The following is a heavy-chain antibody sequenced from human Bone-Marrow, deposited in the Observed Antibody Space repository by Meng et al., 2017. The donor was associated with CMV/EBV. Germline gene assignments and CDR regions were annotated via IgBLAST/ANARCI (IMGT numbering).Heavy chain of an antibody. D-gene: IGHD3-10*01. J-gene: IGHJ5*02. CDR2: IYYSGST. Sequence: QLQQSRPGLVKPSETLSLTCTVSGGSISIYYWSWIRQPPGKGLEWIGYIYYSGSTNYNPSLKSRVTISVDTSKNQFSLKLSSVTAADTAVYYCARGVTYYGSGTNWFDPWGQGTLVTVSS. CDR1: GGSISIYY. CDR3: ARGVTYYGSGTNWFDP. V-gene: IGHV4-59*01.